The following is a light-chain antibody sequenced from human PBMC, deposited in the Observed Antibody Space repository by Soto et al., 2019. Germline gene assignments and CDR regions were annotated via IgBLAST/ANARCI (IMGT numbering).Light chain of an antibody. CDR2: DVT. CDR3: SSYTPSSTLV. CDR1: SSDVGGYNY. V-gene: IGLV2-14*03. J-gene: IGLJ2*01. Sequence: QSALTQPASVSGSPGQSITISCTGSSSDVGGYNYVSWYQHHPGKAPKLMMYDVTNRPSGVSNRFSGSKSGNTASLTVFGLQAEDEADYYGSSYTPSSTLVFGGGTKLTVL.